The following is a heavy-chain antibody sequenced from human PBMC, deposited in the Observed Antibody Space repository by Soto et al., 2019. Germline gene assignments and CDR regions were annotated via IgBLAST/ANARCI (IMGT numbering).Heavy chain of an antibody. CDR2: IKQDGSEE. V-gene: IGHV3-7*01. D-gene: IGHD3-3*01. Sequence: PGGSLRLSCAASGFTCTTYRMSWARQAPVKGLEWVANIKQDGSEEYYVDSVKGRFAISRDNAKNSLYLQMNSLRAEDTAVYYCVRVMDFWGGFGSGHHYAIDVSGHRTPVTVSS. CDR1: GFTCTTYR. CDR3: VRVMDFWGGFGSGHHYAIDV. J-gene: IGHJ6*02.